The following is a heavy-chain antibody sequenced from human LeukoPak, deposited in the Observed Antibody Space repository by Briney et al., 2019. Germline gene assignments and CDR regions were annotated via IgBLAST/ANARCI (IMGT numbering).Heavy chain of an antibody. D-gene: IGHD3-10*01. CDR1: GGSFSGYY. V-gene: IGHV4-34*01. CDR2: INHSGST. J-gene: IGHJ4*02. Sequence: SETLSLTCAVYGGSFSGYYWSWIRQPPGKVLEWIGEINHSGSTNYNPSLKSRVTTSVDTSKNQFSLKLSSVAAADTAVYYCARISSMVRGVITKFDYWGQGTLVTVSP. CDR3: ARISSMVRGVITKFDY.